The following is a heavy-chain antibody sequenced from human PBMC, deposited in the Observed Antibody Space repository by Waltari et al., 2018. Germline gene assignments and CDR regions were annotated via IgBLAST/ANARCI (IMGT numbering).Heavy chain of an antibody. J-gene: IGHJ4*02. CDR3: AREYSSGWYDTFYY. D-gene: IGHD6-19*01. Sequence: QVQLQESGPGLVKPSETLSLTCTVSGGSISSYYWSWIRQPPGKGLEWIGYIYYSGSTNYNPSLKSRVTISVDTSKNQFSLKLSSVTAADTAVYYCAREYSSGWYDTFYYWGQGTLVTVSS. CDR2: IYYSGST. CDR1: GGSISSYY. V-gene: IGHV4-59*01.